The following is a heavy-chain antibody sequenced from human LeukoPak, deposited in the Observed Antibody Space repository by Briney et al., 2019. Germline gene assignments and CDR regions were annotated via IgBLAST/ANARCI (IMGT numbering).Heavy chain of an antibody. D-gene: IGHD1-1*01. CDR2: IYTSGST. J-gene: IGHJ3*02. Sequence: SETLSLTCTVSGGSISDYYWSWIRQPAGKGLEWIGRIYTSGSTNYNPSLKTRVTMPVDTSKNQFSLRLSSVTAADTAVYYCARKGRSALAGAFDIWGQGTMVTVSS. V-gene: IGHV4-4*07. CDR1: GGSISDYY. CDR3: ARKGRSALAGAFDI.